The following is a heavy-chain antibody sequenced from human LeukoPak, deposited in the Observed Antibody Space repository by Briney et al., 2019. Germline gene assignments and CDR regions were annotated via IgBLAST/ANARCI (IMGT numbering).Heavy chain of an antibody. CDR3: ARANTYYYDSSGYSVDY. CDR1: GFTFSSYW. Sequence: SGGSLRLSCAASGFTFSSYWMHWVRQAPGKGLVWVSRINSDGSSTSYADSVKGRFTFSRDNAKITLSLQMNSLRAGDTAVYYCARANTYYYDSSGYSVDYWGQGTLVTVSS. CDR2: INSDGSST. J-gene: IGHJ4*02. V-gene: IGHV3-74*01. D-gene: IGHD3-22*01.